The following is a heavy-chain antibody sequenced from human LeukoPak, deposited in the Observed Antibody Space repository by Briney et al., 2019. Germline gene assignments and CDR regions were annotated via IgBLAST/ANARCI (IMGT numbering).Heavy chain of an antibody. CDR1: GGTFSSYA. D-gene: IGHD6-13*01. Sequence: AASVKVSCKASGGTFSSYAISGGRQAPGQGLEWMGGIIPIFGTANYAQKFQGRVTITADKSTSTAYMELSSLRSEDTAVYYCARGLAAAGTHYYYYMDVWGKGTTVTVSS. CDR2: IIPIFGTA. V-gene: IGHV1-69*06. J-gene: IGHJ6*03. CDR3: ARGLAAAGTHYYYYMDV.